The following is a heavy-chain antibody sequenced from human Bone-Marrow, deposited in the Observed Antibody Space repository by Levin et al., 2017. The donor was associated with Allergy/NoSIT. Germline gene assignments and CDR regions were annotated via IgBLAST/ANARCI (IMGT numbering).Heavy chain of an antibody. D-gene: IGHD6-13*01. CDR1: GFTFSTYT. J-gene: IGHJ4*02. CDR3: ARDISAAGYFDH. CDR2: MLSDGSNK. Sequence: GESLKISCIASGFTFSTYTIHWVRQAPGKGLEWVAVMLSDGSNKYYAGSVKGRFTISRDDSKNTLYLQMISLRVEDTAVYYCARDISAAGYFDHWGQGSLVTVSS. V-gene: IGHV3-30-3*01.